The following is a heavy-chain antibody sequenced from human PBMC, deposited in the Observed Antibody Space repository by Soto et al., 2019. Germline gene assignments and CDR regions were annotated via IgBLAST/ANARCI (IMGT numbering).Heavy chain of an antibody. V-gene: IGHV3-23*01. J-gene: IGHJ4*02. CDR1: GFTFSSYA. CDR3: AKNYNSDYYAPFYFDN. Sequence: TGGSLRLSCAASGFTFSSYAMSWVRQAPGKGLEWVSAISGSGGSTYYADSVKGRFTISRDNSKNTLYVQMNSLRADDTAVYYCAKNYNSDYYAPFYFDNWGQGTLVTVSS. D-gene: IGHD3-22*01. CDR2: ISGSGGST.